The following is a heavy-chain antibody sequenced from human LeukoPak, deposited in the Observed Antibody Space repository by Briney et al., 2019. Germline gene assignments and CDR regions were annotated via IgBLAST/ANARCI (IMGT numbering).Heavy chain of an antibody. J-gene: IGHJ4*02. CDR2: IRYDGSNK. CDR3: AKEAYDILTGYSGLDY. CDR1: GFTFSSYG. V-gene: IGHV3-30*02. D-gene: IGHD3-9*01. Sequence: PGGSLRLSCAASGFTFSSYGMHWVRQAPGKGLEWVAFIRYDGSNKYYADSVKGRFTISRDNSKNTLYLQMNSLRAEDTAVYYCAKEAYDILTGYSGLDYWGQGTLVTVSS.